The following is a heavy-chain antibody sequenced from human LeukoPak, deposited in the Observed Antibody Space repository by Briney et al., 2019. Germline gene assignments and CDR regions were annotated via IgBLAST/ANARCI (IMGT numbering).Heavy chain of an antibody. V-gene: IGHV4-31*03. J-gene: IGHJ4*02. CDR3: ARAAEYMGEIDY. D-gene: IGHD3-16*01. Sequence: PSETLSLTCTVSGGSISSGGYYWSWIRQHPGKGLEWIGYIYYSGSTYYNPSLKSRVTISVDTSKNQFSLKLSSVTAADTAVYYCARAAEYMGEIDYWGQGTLVTVSS. CDR1: GGSISSGGYY. CDR2: IYYSGST.